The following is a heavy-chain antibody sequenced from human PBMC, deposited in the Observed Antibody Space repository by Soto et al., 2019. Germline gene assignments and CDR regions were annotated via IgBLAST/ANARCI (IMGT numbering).Heavy chain of an antibody. CDR2: IRSKTDGGTI. J-gene: IGHJ4*02. Sequence: EVQLVESGGALVKPGGSLRLSCAASGFTFNNAWMNWVRQAPGKGLEWVGRIRSKTDGGTIDYAAPVKGRFTISRDDSKTTLFLQINTLKTEDTAVYYCSTGYCNGGGCYGVRSFSGYWGQGTLVTVSS. D-gene: IGHD2-15*01. CDR1: GFTFNNAW. V-gene: IGHV3-15*07. CDR3: STGYCNGGGCYGVRSFSGY.